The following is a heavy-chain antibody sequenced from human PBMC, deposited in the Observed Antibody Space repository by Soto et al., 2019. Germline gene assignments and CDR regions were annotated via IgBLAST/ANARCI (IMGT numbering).Heavy chain of an antibody. CDR3: ARDLMAVAADY. V-gene: IGHV3-30-3*01. Sequence: QVQLVESGGGVVQPGRSLRLSCAASGFTFSSYAMHWVRQAPGKGLEWVAVISYDGSNKYYADSVKGRFTISRDNSKNTLYLQMNSLRAEDTAVYYCARDLMAVAADYWGQGTLVTVSS. D-gene: IGHD6-19*01. CDR2: ISYDGSNK. J-gene: IGHJ4*02. CDR1: GFTFSSYA.